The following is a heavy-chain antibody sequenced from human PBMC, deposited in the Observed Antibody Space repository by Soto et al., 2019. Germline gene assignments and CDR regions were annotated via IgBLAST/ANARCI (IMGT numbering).Heavy chain of an antibody. CDR1: ADSISSYY. CDR2: ISYSGTT. V-gene: IGHV4-59*08. CDR3: ASHKNSPGKTSCNY. J-gene: IGHJ4*02. Sequence: SVTLSLTCTVSADSISSYYWTWIRQPPGKGLEWIGYISYSGTTNYNPSLKSRVTISVDTSKNQFSLKLHSMTAADTAVYSCASHKNSPGKTSCNYWHQATL. D-gene: IGHD3-10*01.